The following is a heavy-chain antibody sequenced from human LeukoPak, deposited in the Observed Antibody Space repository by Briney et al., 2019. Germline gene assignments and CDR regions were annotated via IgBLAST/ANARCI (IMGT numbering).Heavy chain of an antibody. Sequence: SVKVSCKASGGTFSSYAISWVRQAPGQGLEWMGGIIPIFGTANYAQKFQGRVTITADESTSTAYMELSSLRSEDTAVYYCARDGSLGYCSSTSFPNYYYYGMDVWGQGTTVTVSS. V-gene: IGHV1-69*13. CDR1: GGTFSSYA. CDR3: ARDGSLGYCSSTSFPNYYYYGMDV. D-gene: IGHD2-2*01. CDR2: IIPIFGTA. J-gene: IGHJ6*02.